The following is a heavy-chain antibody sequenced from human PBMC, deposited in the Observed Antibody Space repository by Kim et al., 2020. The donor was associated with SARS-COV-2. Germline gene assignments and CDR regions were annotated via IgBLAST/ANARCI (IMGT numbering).Heavy chain of an antibody. V-gene: IGHV4-31*02. CDR3: ARGGSSYFDN. D-gene: IGHD1-26*01. Sequence: SIYYTPSLKSRVTISLDTSKNQFSLKLSSVTAADTAVYYCARGGSSYFDNWGQGTLVTVSS. CDR2: SI. J-gene: IGHJ4*02.